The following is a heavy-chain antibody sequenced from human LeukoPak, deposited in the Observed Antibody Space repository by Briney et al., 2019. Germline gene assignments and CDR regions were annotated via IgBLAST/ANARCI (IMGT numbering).Heavy chain of an antibody. CDR3: ARGSGYYDSSGYDFQH. D-gene: IGHD3-22*01. CDR2: SSGSGGAT. Sequence: GGSLRLSCAVSGFTFSSYAMSWVRQAPGKGLDWVSTSSGSGGATYYADSVKGRFTISRDNSKNTLYLQMNSLRAEDTAIYYCARGSGYYDSSGYDFQHWGQGTLVTVSS. CDR1: GFTFSSYA. J-gene: IGHJ1*01. V-gene: IGHV3-23*01.